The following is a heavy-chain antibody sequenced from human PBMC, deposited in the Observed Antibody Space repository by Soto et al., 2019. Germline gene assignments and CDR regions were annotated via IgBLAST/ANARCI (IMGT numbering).Heavy chain of an antibody. CDR3: ALSTNGGSPY. CDR1: GFAFSSYA. D-gene: IGHD2-8*01. CDR2: ISVSGGST. J-gene: IGHJ4*02. Sequence: GGSLRLSCAASGFAFSSYAMSWVRQSPGKGLEWVSSISVSGGSTYYADSVKGRFTISRDNSKNTLYLQMNSLRAEDTALYYCALSTNGGSPYWGQGTLVTVSS. V-gene: IGHV3-23*01.